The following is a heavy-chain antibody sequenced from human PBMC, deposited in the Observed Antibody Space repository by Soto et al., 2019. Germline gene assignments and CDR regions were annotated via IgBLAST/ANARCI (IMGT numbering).Heavy chain of an antibody. CDR1: GYSFTSYW. V-gene: IGHV5-51*01. Sequence: GESLKISCKGSGYSFTSYWIGWVRQMPGKGLEWMGIIYPGDSDTRYSPSFQGQVTISADKSISTAYLQWSSLKASDTAMYYCARVLHDYGDYDSNWLDPWGQGTLVTVSS. CDR3: ARVLHDYGDYDSNWLDP. CDR2: IYPGDSDT. D-gene: IGHD4-17*01. J-gene: IGHJ5*02.